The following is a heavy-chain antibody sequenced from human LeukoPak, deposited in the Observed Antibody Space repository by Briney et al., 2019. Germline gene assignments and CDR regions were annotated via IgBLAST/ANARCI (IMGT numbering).Heavy chain of an antibody. CDR3: ARDQNWNDVGDY. Sequence: PGGSLRLSCAASGFTFSTYAMSWVRQAPGKGLEWVSTISGSGANTYYADSVRGRFTISRDNSKNTLYLHMNSLRAEDTAVYYCARDQNWNDVGDYWGQGTLVTVSS. CDR1: GFTFSTYA. CDR2: ISGSGANT. V-gene: IGHV3-23*01. D-gene: IGHD1-1*01. J-gene: IGHJ4*02.